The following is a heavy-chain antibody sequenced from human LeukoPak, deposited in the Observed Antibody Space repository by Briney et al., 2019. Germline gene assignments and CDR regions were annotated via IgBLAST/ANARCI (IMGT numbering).Heavy chain of an antibody. Sequence: GGSLRLSCAPSGFTFSSYSMNWVRQAPGKGLEWVSVISGRGDKTYYAGSAKGRFTISRDNSKNTLYLQMNSLRDVDTAIYYCAKGIQWELPLEYWGQGTLVTVSS. CDR3: AKGIQWELPLEY. J-gene: IGHJ4*02. D-gene: IGHD1-26*01. CDR2: ISGRGDKT. CDR1: GFTFSSYS. V-gene: IGHV3-23*01.